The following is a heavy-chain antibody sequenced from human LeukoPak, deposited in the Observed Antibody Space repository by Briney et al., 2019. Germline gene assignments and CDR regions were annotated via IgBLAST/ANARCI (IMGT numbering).Heavy chain of an antibody. Sequence: PGGSLRLSCAASGFTFSSYGMHWVRQAPGKGLEWVAVIWYDGSNKYYADSVKGRFTISRDNSKNTLYLQMNSLRAEDTAVYNCARDSSGWYSLDYWGQGTLVTVSS. CDR3: ARDSSGWYSLDY. CDR2: IWYDGSNK. V-gene: IGHV3-33*01. J-gene: IGHJ4*02. CDR1: GFTFSSYG. D-gene: IGHD6-19*01.